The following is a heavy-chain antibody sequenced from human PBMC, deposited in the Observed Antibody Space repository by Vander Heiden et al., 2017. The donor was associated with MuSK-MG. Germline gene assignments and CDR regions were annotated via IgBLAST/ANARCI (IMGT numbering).Heavy chain of an antibody. V-gene: IGHV3-66*01. CDR3: ARTHYYGSGSFGFSYFDF. J-gene: IGHJ4*02. CDR2: IYSGGST. D-gene: IGHD3-10*01. CDR1: GFPVRSHY. Sequence: EVQLVESGGGLVQPGGSLRLSCAASGFPVRSHYMSWVRQAPGKGLEWVSVIYSGGSTYYADSVKGRFTISRDNSKNTLYLQMNNLRADDTAVYYCARTHYYGSGSFGFSYFDFWGQGTLVTVSS.